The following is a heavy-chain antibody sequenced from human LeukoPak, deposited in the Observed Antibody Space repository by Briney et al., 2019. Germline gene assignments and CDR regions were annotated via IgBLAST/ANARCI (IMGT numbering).Heavy chain of an antibody. D-gene: IGHD3-9*01. CDR1: GFTFSTYW. CDR2: IYSGGST. V-gene: IGHV3-53*01. Sequence: GGSLRLSCAASGFTFSTYWMSWVRQAPGKGLEWVSVIYSGGSTYYADSVKGRFTISRDNSKNTLYLQMNSLRAEDTTVYYCASDILTGDDAFDIWGQGTMVTVSS. CDR3: ASDILTGDDAFDI. J-gene: IGHJ3*02.